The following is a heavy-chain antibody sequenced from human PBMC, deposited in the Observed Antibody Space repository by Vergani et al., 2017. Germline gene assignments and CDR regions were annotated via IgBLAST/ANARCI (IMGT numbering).Heavy chain of an antibody. D-gene: IGHD6-13*01. CDR3: TTDLNSSSWYEDFDY. J-gene: IGHJ4*02. Sequence: EVQLVESGGGLVKPGGSLRLSCAASGFTFSNAWMSWVRQAPGKGLEWVGRIKSKTDGGTTDYAAPVKGRFTISRDESKNTLYLQMNSLKTEDTAVYYCTTDLNSSSWYEDFDYWGQGTLVTVSS. CDR2: IKSKTDGGTT. CDR1: GFTFSNAW. V-gene: IGHV3-15*01.